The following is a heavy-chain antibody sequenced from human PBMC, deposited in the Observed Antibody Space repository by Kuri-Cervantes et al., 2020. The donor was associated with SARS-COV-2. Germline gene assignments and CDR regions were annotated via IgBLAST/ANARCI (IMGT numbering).Heavy chain of an antibody. CDR3: ARDLYGDYVGAFDI. CDR1: RYTFTSYA. D-gene: IGHD4-17*01. Sequence: ASVKVSCKASRYTFTSYAMNWVRQAPGQGLEWMGWINTNTGNPTYAQGFTGRFVFSLDTSVSTAYLQISSPKAEDTAVYYCARDLYGDYVGAFDIWGQGTMVTVSS. J-gene: IGHJ3*02. V-gene: IGHV7-4-1*02. CDR2: INTNTGNP.